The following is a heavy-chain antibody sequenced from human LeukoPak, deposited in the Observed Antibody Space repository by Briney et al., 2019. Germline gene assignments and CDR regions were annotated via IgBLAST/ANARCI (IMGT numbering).Heavy chain of an antibody. J-gene: IGHJ4*02. CDR2: IYYSGST. D-gene: IGHD1-20*01. V-gene: IGHV4-59*01. Sequence: SETLSLTCTVSGGSISSYYWSWIRQPPGKGLEWIGYIYYSGSTNYNPSLKSRVTISVDTSKNQFSLKLSSVTAADTAVYYCARDTVTGTTPGTFDYWGPGTLVTVSS. CDR1: GGSISSYY. CDR3: ARDTVTGTTPGTFDY.